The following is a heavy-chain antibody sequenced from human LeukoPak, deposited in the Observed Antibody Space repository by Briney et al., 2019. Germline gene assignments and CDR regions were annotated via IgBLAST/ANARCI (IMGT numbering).Heavy chain of an antibody. CDR2: ITGSSGIT. Sequence: AGGSLRLSCAASGFTFSTYTMTWVRQAPGRGLEWVSGITGSSGITYYADSVKGRFTISRDNSKNTLYLQMNSLRAEDTAVYYCAKARTVTEYYYYGMDVWGQGTTVTVSS. V-gene: IGHV3-23*01. D-gene: IGHD4-17*01. J-gene: IGHJ6*02. CDR3: AKARTVTEYYYYGMDV. CDR1: GFTFSTYT.